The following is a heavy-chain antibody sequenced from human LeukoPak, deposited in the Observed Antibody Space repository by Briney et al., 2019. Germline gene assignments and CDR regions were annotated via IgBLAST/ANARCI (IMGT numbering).Heavy chain of an antibody. J-gene: IGHJ6*02. CDR3: APRCCGVDV. D-gene: IGHD2-21*01. V-gene: IGHV3-23*01. Sequence: PGGSLRLSCVASGFTFSNAWMNWVRQAPGKGLELVSEISGNGDNAYYADSVRGRFTISRDNSKNTLYLQMNSLRAEDTAVYYCAPRCCGVDVWGPGTTVTVSS. CDR2: ISGNGDNA. CDR1: GFTFSNAW.